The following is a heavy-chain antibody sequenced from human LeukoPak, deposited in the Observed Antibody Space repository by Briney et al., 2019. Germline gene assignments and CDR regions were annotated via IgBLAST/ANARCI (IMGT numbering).Heavy chain of an antibody. V-gene: IGHV4-39*07. CDR2: IYYSGST. CDR3: ARAGSVVVPAALDY. Sequence: PSETLSLTCTVSGGSISSSSYYWGWIRQPPGKGLEWIGSIYYSGSTYYNASLKSRVTISVDTSKNQFSLKLSSVTAADTAVYYCARAGSVVVPAALDYWGQGTLVTVSS. J-gene: IGHJ4*02. D-gene: IGHD2-2*01. CDR1: GGSISSSSYY.